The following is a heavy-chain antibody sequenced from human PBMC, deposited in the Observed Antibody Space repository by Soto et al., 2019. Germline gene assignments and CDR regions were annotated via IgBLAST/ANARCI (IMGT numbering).Heavy chain of an antibody. CDR1: GYTFTSYG. CDR3: ARIKFLLLDDRSISPISFVT. V-gene: IGHV1-18*01. Sequence: ASVKVSCKASGYTFTSYGISWVRQAPGQGLEWMGWISAYNGNTNYAQKLQGRVTMTTDTSTSTAYMELRSLRFDDTAVYYCARIKFLLLDDRSISPISFVTWGEGIMVSV. CDR2: ISAYNGNT. D-gene: IGHD3-16*01. J-gene: IGHJ3*02.